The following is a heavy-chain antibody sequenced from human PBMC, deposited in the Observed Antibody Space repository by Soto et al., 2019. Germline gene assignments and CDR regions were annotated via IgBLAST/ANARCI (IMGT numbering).Heavy chain of an antibody. CDR1: GGSFSGYY. CDR3: ARCSWGSYRRFDY. D-gene: IGHD3-16*02. CDR2: INHSGST. Sequence: SETLSLTCAVYGGSFSGYYWSWIRQPPGKGLEWIGEINHSGSTNYNPSLKSRVTISVDTSKNQFSLKLSSVTAADTAVYYCARCSWGSYRRFDYWGQGTLVTVSS. J-gene: IGHJ4*02. V-gene: IGHV4-34*01.